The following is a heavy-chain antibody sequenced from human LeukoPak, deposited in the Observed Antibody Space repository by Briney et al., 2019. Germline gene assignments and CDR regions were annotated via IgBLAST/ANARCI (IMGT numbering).Heavy chain of an antibody. D-gene: IGHD1-1*01. CDR3: ARAPGILSGFDP. J-gene: IGHJ5*02. CDR2: IYYSGST. CDR1: GGSISRDY. Sequence: KPSETLSLTCTVSGGSISRDYWSWIRQPPGKGLEWIGYIYYSGSTNYNPSLKSRVTISVDTSKNQFSLSLSSVTAADTAVYYCARAPGILSGFDPWGQGTLVTVSS. V-gene: IGHV4-59*01.